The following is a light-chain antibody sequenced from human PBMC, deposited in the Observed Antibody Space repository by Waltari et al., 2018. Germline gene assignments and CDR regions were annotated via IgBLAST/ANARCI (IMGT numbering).Light chain of an antibody. CDR2: KDD. V-gene: IGLV3-21*02. Sequence: SYVLTQPPSVSVAPGHTARISWGGNNIGSRSVPGYQRKPGQAPVVVGYKDDARPPGIPERFSGSNSGSTATLTISGVEAGDEAAYYCQVWHYSGEDVWVFGGGTKLTVL. J-gene: IGLJ3*02. CDR3: QVWHYSGEDVWV. CDR1: NIGSRS.